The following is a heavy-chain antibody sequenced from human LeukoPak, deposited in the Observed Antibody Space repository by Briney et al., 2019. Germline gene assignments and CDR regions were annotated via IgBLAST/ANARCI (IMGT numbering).Heavy chain of an antibody. CDR1: GGSFSGYY. J-gene: IGHJ4*02. CDR2: INHSGST. D-gene: IGHD2-2*01. V-gene: IGHV4-34*01. CDR3: ARALGEGYCSSTSCLRLDY. Sequence: SSETLSLTCAVYGGSFSGYYWSWIRQPPGKGLEWIGEINHSGSTNYNPSLKSRVTISVDTSKNQFSLKLSSVTAADTAVYYCARALGEGYCSSTSCLRLDYWGQGTLVTVSS.